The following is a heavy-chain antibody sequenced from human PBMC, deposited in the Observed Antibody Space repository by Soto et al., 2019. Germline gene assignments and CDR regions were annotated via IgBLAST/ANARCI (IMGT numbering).Heavy chain of an antibody. J-gene: IGHJ4*01. Sequence: SVKVTCKASGGTFSSYAISWVRQAPGQGLEWMGGIIPIFGTANYAQKFQGRVTITADESTSTAYMELSSLRSEDTAVYYCASPSVGRAGLRSPSKFDYWVYGTLVTVSS. CDR1: GGTFSSYA. CDR3: ASPSVGRAGLRSPSKFDY. CDR2: IIPIFGTA. D-gene: IGHD2-15*01. V-gene: IGHV1-69*13.